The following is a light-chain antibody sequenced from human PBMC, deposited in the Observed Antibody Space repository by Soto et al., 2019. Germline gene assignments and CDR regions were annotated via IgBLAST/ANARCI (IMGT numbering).Light chain of an antibody. V-gene: IGLV1-40*01. CDR1: SSNIGAGYD. CDR2: SNT. CDR3: SSYAGSYTVV. Sequence: QSVLTQPPSVSGTLGQRVTISCTGSSSNIGAGYDVQWYQQLPGTAPKLLIHSNTNRPSGVPDRFSASKSGTSASLAITGLQAEDEAEYYCSSYAGSYTVVFGGGTKVTVL. J-gene: IGLJ2*01.